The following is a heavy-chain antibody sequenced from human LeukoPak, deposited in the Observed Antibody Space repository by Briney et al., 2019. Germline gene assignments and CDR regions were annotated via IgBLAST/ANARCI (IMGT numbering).Heavy chain of an antibody. CDR3: ARDPDPYCGGDCYVY. D-gene: IGHD2-21*02. J-gene: IGHJ4*02. V-gene: IGHV1-69*05. CDR1: GGTFSSYA. Sequence: SVKVSCKASGGTFSSYAISWVRQAPGQGLEWMGRIIPIFGTANYAQKFQGRVTITTDESTSTAYMELSSLRSEDTAVYYCARDPDPYCGGDCYVYWGPGTLVTVSS. CDR2: IIPIFGTA.